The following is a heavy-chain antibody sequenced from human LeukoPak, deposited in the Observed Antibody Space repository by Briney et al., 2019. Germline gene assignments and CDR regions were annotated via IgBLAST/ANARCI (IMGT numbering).Heavy chain of an antibody. CDR1: GYTFTGYY. V-gene: IGHV1-2*02. Sequence: ASVKVSCKASGYTFTGYYMHWVRQAPGQGLEWMGWIKPNSGGTNYAQKFQGRVTMTRDTSTSTAYMELSRLRSDDTAVYYCAACLEYYDTSGYYYPDSWGQGTLVTVSS. CDR3: AACLEYYDTSGYYYPDS. J-gene: IGHJ4*02. CDR2: IKPNSGGT. D-gene: IGHD3-22*01.